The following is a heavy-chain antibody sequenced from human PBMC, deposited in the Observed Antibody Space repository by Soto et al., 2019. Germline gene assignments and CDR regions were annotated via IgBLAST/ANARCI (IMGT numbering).Heavy chain of an antibody. CDR1: GFTMNTYT. J-gene: IGHJ4*02. CDR3: ARDRLPDGIWTFDY. CDR2: IFSGVGGT. Sequence: PVGSLRLSCSASGFTMNTYTMGWVRLAPGKGLEWVSTIFSGVGGTRYAGSVTGRFTVSRDNSKNVMYLQMNNLGVADTAIYYGARDRLPDGIWTFDYWGGGILVTVSS. D-gene: IGHD2-15*01. V-gene: IGHV3-23*01.